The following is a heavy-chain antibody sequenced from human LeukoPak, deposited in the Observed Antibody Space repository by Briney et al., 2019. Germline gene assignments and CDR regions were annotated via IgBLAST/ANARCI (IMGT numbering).Heavy chain of an antibody. D-gene: IGHD3-10*01. V-gene: IGHV3-7*01. CDR3: ARVRWFGEFYFDY. J-gene: IGHJ4*02. Sequence: GGSLRLSCAASGFTFSSYWMSWVRQAPGKGLEWVANIKQDGSEKYYVDSVKGRFTISRDNAKNSLYLQMNSLRAEDTAVYYCARVRWFGEFYFDYWGQGTLVTVSS. CDR1: GFTFSSYW. CDR2: IKQDGSEK.